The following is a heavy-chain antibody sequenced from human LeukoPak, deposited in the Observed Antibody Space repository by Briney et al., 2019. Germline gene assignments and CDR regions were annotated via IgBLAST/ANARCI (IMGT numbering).Heavy chain of an antibody. Sequence: SETLSLTCAVYGGSFSGYYWSWIRQPPGKGLEWIGEINHSGSTNYNPSLKSRVTISVDTSKNQFSLKLSSVTAADTAAYYCAVGYSYGYVQDYWGQGTLVTVSS. J-gene: IGHJ4*02. V-gene: IGHV4-34*01. CDR1: GGSFSGYY. D-gene: IGHD5-18*01. CDR2: INHSGST. CDR3: AVGYSYGYVQDY.